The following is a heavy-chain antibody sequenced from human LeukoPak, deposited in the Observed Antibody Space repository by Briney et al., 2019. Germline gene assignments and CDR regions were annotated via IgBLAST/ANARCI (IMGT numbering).Heavy chain of an antibody. D-gene: IGHD3-22*01. J-gene: IGHJ4*02. CDR2: ISGSGGST. CDR3: AKDRARITMIVVVTNFDY. CDR1: GFTFSSYA. V-gene: IGHV3-23*01. Sequence: GGSLRLSCAASGFTFSSYAMSWVRHAPGKGLEWVSAISGSGGSTYYADSVKGRFTISRDNSKNTLYLQMNSLRAEDTAVYYCAKDRARITMIVVVTNFDYWGQGTLVTVSS.